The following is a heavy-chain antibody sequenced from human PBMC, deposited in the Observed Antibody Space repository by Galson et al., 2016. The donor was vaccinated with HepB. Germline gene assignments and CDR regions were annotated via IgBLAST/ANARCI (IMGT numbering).Heavy chain of an antibody. CDR1: GFTFTDFA. J-gene: IGHJ6*02. CDR3: ARDGQYLAPYSMDV. V-gene: IGHV3-33*01. CDR2: IWSDGRQR. D-gene: IGHD2-2*01. Sequence: SLRLSCAASGFTFTDFAIHWVRQAPGQGLEWLTQIWSDGRQRNFADSVKGRFTFPRDNSKDTVYLEMNSLRVEDTAVYYCARDGQYLAPYSMDVWGQGTTVTVSS.